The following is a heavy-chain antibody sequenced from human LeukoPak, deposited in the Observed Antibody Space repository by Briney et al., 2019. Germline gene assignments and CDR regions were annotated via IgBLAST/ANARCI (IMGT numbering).Heavy chain of an antibody. CDR3: AKDLHEDAYDWSRNYFDY. V-gene: IGHV3-30*18. D-gene: IGHD5-12*01. J-gene: IGHJ4*02. CDR2: ISYDGSNK. CDR1: GFTFSSYG. Sequence: GGSLRLSCAASGFTFSSYGMHWVRQAPGKGLEWVAVISYDGSNKYYADSVKGRFTVSRDNSKTTLYLQMNSLRAEDTAIYYCAKDLHEDAYDWSRNYFDYWGQGTLVTVST.